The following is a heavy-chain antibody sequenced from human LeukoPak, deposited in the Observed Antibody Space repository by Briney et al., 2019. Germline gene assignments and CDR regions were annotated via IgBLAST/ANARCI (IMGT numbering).Heavy chain of an antibody. V-gene: IGHV3-74*01. CDR1: GFSFSGHW. CDR2: ISPTGSTT. D-gene: IGHD2-21*02. CDR3: TSWGDTTAEYFQR. J-gene: IGHJ1*01. Sequence: PPGGSLRLSCTASGFSFSGHWMHWARQLPGKGLVWVSRISPTGSTTSYADSVKGRFTISRDNAQNSMYLQMNSLRVEDTAVYYCTSWGDTTAEYFQRWGQGTLVTVSS.